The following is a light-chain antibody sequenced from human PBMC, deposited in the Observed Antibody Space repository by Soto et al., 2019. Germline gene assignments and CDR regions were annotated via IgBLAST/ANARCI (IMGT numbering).Light chain of an antibody. V-gene: IGKV1-5*03. CDR1: QTISSW. CDR2: KAS. J-gene: IGKJ1*01. CDR3: QHYNSYSEA. Sequence: DIQMTQSASSLAGSVGDRVTITCRASQTISSWLAWYQQKPGKAPKLLIYKASNLKSGVPSRFSGSGSGTDFTLTLSSLQPDDFATYYCQHYNSYSEAFGQGTKWIS.